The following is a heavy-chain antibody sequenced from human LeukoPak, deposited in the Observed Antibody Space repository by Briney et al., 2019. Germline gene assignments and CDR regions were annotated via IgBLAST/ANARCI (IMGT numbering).Heavy chain of an antibody. CDR3: AKEELPHAFDL. J-gene: IGHJ3*01. Sequence: GGSLRLSCAASGFSFRRYAMNWVRQAPGRGLEWVAVISGPGPSTVYADSVKGRFTISRDNSKNTLFLQLDSLRVEDTAIYYCAKEELPHAFDLWGQGTMVTVSS. CDR2: ISGPGPST. D-gene: IGHD2-15*01. CDR1: GFSFRRYA. V-gene: IGHV3-23*01.